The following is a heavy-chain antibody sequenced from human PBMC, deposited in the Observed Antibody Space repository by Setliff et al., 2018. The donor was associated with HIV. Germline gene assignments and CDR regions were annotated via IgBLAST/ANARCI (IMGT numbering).Heavy chain of an antibody. Sequence: SETLSLTCTVSGGSISSYYWSWIRQPPGKGLEWIGYIYTSGSTNYNPSLKSRVTISVDTSKNQFSLKLSSVTAADTAVYYCARGKGGSGSYPGAGEIDPWGQGTLVTVSS. CDR3: ARGKGGSGSYPGAGEIDP. D-gene: IGHD3-10*01. CDR2: IYTSGST. J-gene: IGHJ5*02. V-gene: IGHV4-4*09. CDR1: GGSISSYY.